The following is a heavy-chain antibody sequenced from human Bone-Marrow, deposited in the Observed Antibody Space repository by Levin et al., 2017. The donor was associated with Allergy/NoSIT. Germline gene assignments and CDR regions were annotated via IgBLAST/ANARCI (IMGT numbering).Heavy chain of an antibody. V-gene: IGHV1-24*01. CDR1: GYNLTELS. D-gene: IGHD4/OR15-4a*01. Sequence: ASVKVSCKVSGYNLTELSMHWIRQTPGKGLEWMGGFDPEDGETVYAQVFQGRVAMTEDTSKDTAYMELSRLRSDDTAVYYGATDTTMVEGGYFDLWGRGTLVTVSS. CDR3: ATDTTMVEGGYFDL. J-gene: IGHJ2*01. CDR2: FDPEDGET.